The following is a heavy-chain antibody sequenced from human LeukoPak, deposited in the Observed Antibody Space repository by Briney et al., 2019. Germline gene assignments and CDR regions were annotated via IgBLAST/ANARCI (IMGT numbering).Heavy chain of an antibody. CDR3: ARDLGEKPLAY. J-gene: IGHJ4*02. D-gene: IGHD3-16*01. CDR2: MWSDGSNQ. V-gene: IGHV3-33*01. CDR1: GFTFSSSG. Sequence: GGSLRLSCAASGFTFSSSGMHWVRQPPGKGLEWVAVMWSDGSNQIYADSVKGRFTISRDNSKNTLYLQMNSLRAEDTAVYYCARDLGEKPLAYWGQGTLVTVSS.